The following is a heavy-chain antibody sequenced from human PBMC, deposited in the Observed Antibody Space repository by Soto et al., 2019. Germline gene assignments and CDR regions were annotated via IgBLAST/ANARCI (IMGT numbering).Heavy chain of an antibody. CDR1: RDALRELS. J-gene: IGHJ3*02. Sequence: ASGKGSCDFSRDALRELSMHWVRHAPGKGREWMGGFDPEDGETIYEQKLQGRVTMTEDTSTDTAYMELRSLRYEDTAVYYCAIFPLIVVAIREVGAFDISGQGTMVTVPS. CDR2: FDPEDGET. CDR3: AIFPLIVVAIREVGAFDI. D-gene: IGHD3-22*01. V-gene: IGHV1-24*01.